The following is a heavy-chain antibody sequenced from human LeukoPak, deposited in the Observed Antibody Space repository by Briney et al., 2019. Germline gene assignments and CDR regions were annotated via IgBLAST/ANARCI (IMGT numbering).Heavy chain of an antibody. J-gene: IGHJ6*03. Sequence: SETLSLTCTVSGGSISSSSYYWGWIRQPPGKGLEWIGSIYHSGSTYYNPSLKSRVTISVDTSKNQFSLKLSSVTAADTAVYYCARKVGANYYYYYYMDVWGKGTTVTISS. CDR3: ARKVGANYYYYYYMDV. CDR1: GGSISSSSYY. D-gene: IGHD4/OR15-4a*01. CDR2: IYHSGST. V-gene: IGHV4-39*07.